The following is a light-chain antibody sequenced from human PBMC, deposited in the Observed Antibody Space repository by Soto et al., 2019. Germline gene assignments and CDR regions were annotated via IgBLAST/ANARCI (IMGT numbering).Light chain of an antibody. CDR2: QAS. Sequence: DIQMTQSPSTLSASVGDRVTITCRASQSVDTWLAWFQQKPGKAPRLLIYQASALESGVPSRFSGSGSGTEFTLTISSLQPDDFATYYCQQYNSYSPTFGQGTKVDVK. J-gene: IGKJ1*01. CDR1: QSVDTW. V-gene: IGKV1-5*03. CDR3: QQYNSYSPT.